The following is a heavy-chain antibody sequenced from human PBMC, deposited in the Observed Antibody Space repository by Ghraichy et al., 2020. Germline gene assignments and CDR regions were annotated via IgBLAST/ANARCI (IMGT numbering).Heavy chain of an antibody. Sequence: GESLNISCQASGYYFQSYWIAWLRHMPGKGLQWVGIIFPGYSDAKYIPSFQGQVTLSVDNSITTAYLQWSSLRTSDTGVYFCARRDSSNYPNYKYYGMDVWGQGTTVTVSS. CDR3: ARRDSSNYPNYKYYGMDV. CDR1: GYYFQSYW. J-gene: IGHJ6*02. CDR2: IFPGYSDA. D-gene: IGHD3-22*01. V-gene: IGHV5-51*01.